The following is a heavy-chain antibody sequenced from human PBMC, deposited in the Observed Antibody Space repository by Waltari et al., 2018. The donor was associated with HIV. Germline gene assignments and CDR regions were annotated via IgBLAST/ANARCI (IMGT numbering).Heavy chain of an antibody. CDR2: IYYSGST. CDR1: GGSISSSSYY. CDR3: ARLKWGGSDGLV. V-gene: IGHV4-39*01. J-gene: IGHJ4*02. Sequence: QLQLQESGPGLVKPSETLSLTCTVSGGSISSSSYYWGWIRQPPGKGLEWIGSIYYSGSTYYNPSLKSRVTISVDTSKNQFSLKLSSVTAADTAVYYCARLKWGGSDGLVWGQGTLVTVSS. D-gene: IGHD1-26*01.